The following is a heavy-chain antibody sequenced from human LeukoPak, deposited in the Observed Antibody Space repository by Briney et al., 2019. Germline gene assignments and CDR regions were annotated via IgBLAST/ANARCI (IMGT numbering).Heavy chain of an antibody. V-gene: IGHV4-30-2*01. CDR2: IYHSGST. J-gene: IGHJ2*01. CDR1: GGSISSGGYS. CDR3: ARGLSMIVVVVHDWYFDL. Sequence: SETLSLTCAVSGGSISSGGYSWSWIRQPPGKGLEWIGYIYHSGSTHYSPSLKSRVTISVDTSKNQFSLKLSSVTAADTAVYYCARGLSMIVVVVHDWYFDLWGRGTLVTVSS. D-gene: IGHD3-22*01.